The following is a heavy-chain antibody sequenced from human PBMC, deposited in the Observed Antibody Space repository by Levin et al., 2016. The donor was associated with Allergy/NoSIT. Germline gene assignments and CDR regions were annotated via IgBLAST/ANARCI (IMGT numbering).Heavy chain of an antibody. CDR2: IYYSGST. J-gene: IGHJ6*02. D-gene: IGHD5-18*01. CDR3: ARSQPGYSYGHLVYYYGMDV. Sequence: WIRQPPGKGLEWIGYIYYSGSTYYNPSLKSRVTISVDTSKNQFSLKLSSVTAADTAVYYCARSQPGYSYGHLVYYYGMDVWGQGTTVTVSS. V-gene: IGHV4-31*02.